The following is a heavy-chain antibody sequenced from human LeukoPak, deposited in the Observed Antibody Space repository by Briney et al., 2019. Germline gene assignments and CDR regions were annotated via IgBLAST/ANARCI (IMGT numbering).Heavy chain of an antibody. CDR3: ARDFRGKYGVFNYFDY. CDR1: GGSISSYY. J-gene: IGHJ4*02. Sequence: SETLSLTCTVSGGSISSYYWSWIRQPPGKGLEWIGYIDYSGSTNYNPSLRSRVTISVDTSKNQFTLKLSSVTAADTAVYYCARDFRGKYGVFNYFDYWGQGTLVTVSS. V-gene: IGHV4-59*01. CDR2: IDYSGST. D-gene: IGHD4-17*01.